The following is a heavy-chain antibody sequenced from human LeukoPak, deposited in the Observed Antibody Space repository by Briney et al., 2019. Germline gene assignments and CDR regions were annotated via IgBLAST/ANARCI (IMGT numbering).Heavy chain of an antibody. CDR3: ARGNLHMVRGAPIIPSNYYYYYMDV. V-gene: IGHV1-69*06. J-gene: IGHJ6*03. Sequence: SVKVSCKASGGTFSSYAISWVRQAPGQGLEWMGGIIPIFGTANYAQKFQGRVTITADKSASTAYMELSSLRSEDTAVYYCARGNLHMVRGAPIIPSNYYYYYMDVWGKGTTVTVS. CDR1: GGTFSSYA. CDR2: IIPIFGTA. D-gene: IGHD3-10*01.